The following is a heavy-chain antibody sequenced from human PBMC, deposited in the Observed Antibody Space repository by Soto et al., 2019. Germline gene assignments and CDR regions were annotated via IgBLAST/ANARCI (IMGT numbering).Heavy chain of an antibody. V-gene: IGHV4-38-2*01. D-gene: IGHD6-6*01. CDR3: ARASYKWSIADPILAWFDP. CDR1: GYSISSGYY. Sequence: ETLSLTCAVSGYSISSGYYWGWIQQPPGKGLEWIGSIYHSGSTYYNPSLKSRVTISVDTSKNQFSLKLSSVTAADTAVYYCARASYKWSIADPILAWFDPWGQGTLVTVSS. J-gene: IGHJ5*02. CDR2: IYHSGST.